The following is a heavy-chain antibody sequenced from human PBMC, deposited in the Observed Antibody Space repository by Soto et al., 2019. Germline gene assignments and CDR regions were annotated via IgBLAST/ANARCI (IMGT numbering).Heavy chain of an antibody. CDR1: GFTFSSYG. CDR2: IWYDGSNK. CDR3: VRDSSAGTGGVMDV. V-gene: IGHV3-33*01. Sequence: QVQLVESGGGVVQPGRPLRLSCAASGFTFSSYGMHWVRQAPGKGLEWVAVIWYDGSNKYYADSVEGRFAISRDNSKNSLYLRMNSLRTEDTAVYYCVRDSSAGTGGVMDVWGQGTTVTVYS. D-gene: IGHD6-13*01. J-gene: IGHJ6*02.